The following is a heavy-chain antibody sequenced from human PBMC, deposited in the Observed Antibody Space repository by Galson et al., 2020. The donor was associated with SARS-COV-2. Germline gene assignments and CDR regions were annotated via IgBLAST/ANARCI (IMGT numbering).Heavy chain of an antibody. V-gene: IGHV3-30*04. CDR2: ISHDGRIE. D-gene: IGHD1-26*01. J-gene: IGHJ3*02. CDR3: ARDVSGGAADM. Sequence: GKGLEWVAVISHDGRIEDYADSVKGRFTISRDNSENMLFLQMDILRADDTALYYCARDVSGGAADMWGLGTMVTVSS.